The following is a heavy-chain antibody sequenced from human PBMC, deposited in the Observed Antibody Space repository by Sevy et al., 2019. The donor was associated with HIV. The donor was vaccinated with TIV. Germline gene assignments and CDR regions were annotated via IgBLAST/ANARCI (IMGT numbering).Heavy chain of an antibody. V-gene: IGHV3-23*01. CDR3: AREGCTKPHDY. Sequence: GGSLRLSCAASGFTFSKYSMSWVRQPPGKGLEWVSTLSFGCGEINHADSVKGRFTISREHSKNSLYLQMNNLRAEDTAVYYCAREGCTKPHDYWGQGTLVTVSS. J-gene: IGHJ4*02. D-gene: IGHD2-8*01. CDR1: GFTFSKYS. CDR2: LSFGCGEI.